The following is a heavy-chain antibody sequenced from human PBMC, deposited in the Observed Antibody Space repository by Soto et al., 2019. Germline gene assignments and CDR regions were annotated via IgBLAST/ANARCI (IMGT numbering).Heavy chain of an antibody. Sequence: GPSVKVSCKASGYTFTGYYMHWVRQAPGQGLEWMGWINPNSGGTNYAQKFQGWVTMTRDTSISTAYMELSRLRSDDTAVYYCAREAWEYSSPKGGYYYYGMDVWGKGTAGNVSS. CDR3: AREAWEYSSPKGGYYYYGMDV. CDR1: GYTFTGYY. CDR2: INPNSGGT. J-gene: IGHJ6*04. D-gene: IGHD6-6*01. V-gene: IGHV1-2*04.